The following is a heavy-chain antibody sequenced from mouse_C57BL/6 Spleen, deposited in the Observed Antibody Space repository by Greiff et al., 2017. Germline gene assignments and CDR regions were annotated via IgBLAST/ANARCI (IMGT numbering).Heavy chain of an antibody. Sequence: DVKLVESGGGLVQPGGSMKLSCAASGFTFSDAWMDWVRQSPEKGLEWVAEIRNKANNHATSYAESVKGRFTISRDESKSSVYLQMNSLRAEDTGIYYCLYYGSSFFDYWGQGTTLTVSS. CDR1: GFTFSDAW. CDR3: LYYGSSFFDY. CDR2: IRNKANNHAT. D-gene: IGHD1-1*01. J-gene: IGHJ2*01. V-gene: IGHV6-6*01.